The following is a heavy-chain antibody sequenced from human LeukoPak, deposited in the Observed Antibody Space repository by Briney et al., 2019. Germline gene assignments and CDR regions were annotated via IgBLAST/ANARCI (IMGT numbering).Heavy chain of an antibody. V-gene: IGHV4-34*01. CDR2: INHSGST. Sequence: SETLSLTCAVYGGSFGGYYWSWIRQPPGKGLEWIGEINHSGSTNYNPSLKSRVTISVDTSKNQFSLKLCSVTAADTAVYCCAQDYYDSSGYISYWGQGTLVTVSS. D-gene: IGHD3-22*01. CDR1: GGSFGGYY. J-gene: IGHJ4*02. CDR3: AQDYYDSSGYISY.